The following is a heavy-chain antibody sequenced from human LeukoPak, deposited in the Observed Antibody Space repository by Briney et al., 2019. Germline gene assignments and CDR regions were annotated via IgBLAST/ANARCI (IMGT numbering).Heavy chain of an antibody. D-gene: IGHD5-24*01. V-gene: IGHV3-21*01. CDR2: ISSSSSYI. J-gene: IGHJ5*01. Sequence: AGGSLRLSCAASGFTFSSYSMNWVRQAPGKGLEWVSSISSSSSYIYYADSVKGRFTISRENAKNSLYLQMNSMRAEDTAVYYWARRRWFDYWGQGTLVTVSS. CDR1: GFTFSSYS. CDR3: ARRRWFDY.